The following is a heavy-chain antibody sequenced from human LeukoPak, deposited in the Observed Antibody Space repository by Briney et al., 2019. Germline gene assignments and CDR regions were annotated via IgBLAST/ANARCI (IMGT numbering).Heavy chain of an antibody. D-gene: IGHD3-22*01. CDR2: IIPIFGIA. Sequence: ASVKVSCKASGGTFSSYAISWVRQAPGQGLEWMGRIIPIFGIANYAQKFQGRVTITADKSTSTAYMELSSLRSEDTAVYYCARGSSFDSSGYYYDPRDHFDYWGQGTLVTVSS. V-gene: IGHV1-69*04. CDR3: ARGSSFDSSGYYYDPRDHFDY. J-gene: IGHJ4*02. CDR1: GGTFSSYA.